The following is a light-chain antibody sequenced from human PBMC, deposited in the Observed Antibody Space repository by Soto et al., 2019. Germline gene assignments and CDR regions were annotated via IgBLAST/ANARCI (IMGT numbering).Light chain of an antibody. V-gene: IGKV1-6*01. CDR2: AAS. J-gene: IGKJ1*01. Sequence: AIQMTQSPSSLSASVGDRVTITCRASQGIRNDLGWYQQKPGKAPKLLIYAASSLQSEVPSRFSGSGSGTDFTLTISSLQPEDFATYYCLQDYNCTWTFGQGTKVVIK. CDR3: LQDYNCTWT. CDR1: QGIRND.